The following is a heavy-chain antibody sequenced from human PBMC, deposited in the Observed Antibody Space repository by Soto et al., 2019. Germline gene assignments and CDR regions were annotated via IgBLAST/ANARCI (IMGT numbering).Heavy chain of an antibody. CDR2: IYSGGST. D-gene: IGHD3-22*01. CDR1: WFTVSSNY. V-gene: IGHV3-53*01. CDR3: AGSNYYDRSGYYTGVGY. J-gene: IGHJ4*02. Sequence: PGASLRLSCAASWFTVSSNYMSWVRQAPGKGLEWVSVIYSGGSTYYADSVKGRFTISRDNSKNTLYLQMHSLRAEDTAVYYCAGSNYYDRSGYYTGVGYGGQGTLVTISS.